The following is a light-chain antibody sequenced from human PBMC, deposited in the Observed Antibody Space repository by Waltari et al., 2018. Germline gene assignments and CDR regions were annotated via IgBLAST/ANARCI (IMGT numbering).Light chain of an antibody. CDR3: QQSYTPPPT. CDR1: QSISTY. Sequence: QMTQSPSSLSASVGDRVTIACRASQSISTYLNWYRHKPGKAPELLIFAASSLHGGVPSRFSGSGSGTDFTLTISSLQAEDFATYYCQQSYTPPPTFGQGTRLYIK. J-gene: IGKJ5*01. CDR2: AAS. V-gene: IGKV1-39*01.